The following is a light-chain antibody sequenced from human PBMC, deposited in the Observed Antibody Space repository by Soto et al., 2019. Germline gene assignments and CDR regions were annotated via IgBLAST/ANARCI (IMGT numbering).Light chain of an antibody. J-gene: IGLJ3*02. CDR1: SSSIGAGYD. V-gene: IGLV1-40*01. CDR2: GHN. Sequence: QSVLTQPPSVSGAPGQRVTISCTGSSSSIGAGYDVHWYQQLPGTAPKLLIYGHNNRPSGIPDRFSGSKSGTSASLAITGLQAEDEADYYCQSYDSGLTAWVFGGGTKVTVL. CDR3: QSYDSGLTAWV.